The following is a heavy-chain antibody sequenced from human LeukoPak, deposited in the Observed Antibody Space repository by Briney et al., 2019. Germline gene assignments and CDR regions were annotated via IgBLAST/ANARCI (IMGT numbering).Heavy chain of an antibody. V-gene: IGHV4-38-2*02. CDR3: ARATKRQLLGAFDI. CDR1: GYSISSRYY. D-gene: IGHD1-1*01. J-gene: IGHJ3*02. Sequence: SETLSLTCTVSGYSISSRYYWGWTRQPPGEGLEWIGTIYHSGSAYYNPSLKSRVTISVDTSKNQFSLKLSSVTAADTAVYYCARATKRQLLGAFDIWGQGTMVTVSS. CDR2: IYHSGSA.